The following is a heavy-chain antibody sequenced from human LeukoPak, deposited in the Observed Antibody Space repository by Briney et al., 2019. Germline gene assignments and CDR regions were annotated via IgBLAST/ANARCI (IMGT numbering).Heavy chain of an antibody. CDR3: ARPPTYSNYDAFDI. D-gene: IGHD2-21*01. J-gene: IGHJ3*02. V-gene: IGHV4-34*01. CDR1: GGSFSGYY. Sequence: SETLSLTCAVYGGSFSGYYWSWIRQPPGKGLEWIGEINHSGSTNYNPSLKSRVTISVDTSKNQFSLKLSSVTAADTAVYYCARPPTYSNYDAFDIWGQGTMVTVSS. CDR2: INHSGST.